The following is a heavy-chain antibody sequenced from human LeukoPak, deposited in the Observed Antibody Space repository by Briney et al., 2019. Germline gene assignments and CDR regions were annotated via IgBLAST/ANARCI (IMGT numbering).Heavy chain of an antibody. D-gene: IGHD3-9*01. CDR3: AKDRYYDILTGALHYFDY. V-gene: IGHV3-7*03. CDR1: GFTFSNYW. CDR2: INQDGSEE. J-gene: IGHJ4*02. Sequence: GGSLRLSCAASGFTFSNYWMTWVRQAPGKGLEWVAHINQDGSEEHYMNSVTARFTISRDNAKNSLSLQMNSLRAEDTAVYYCAKDRYYDILTGALHYFDYWGQGTLVTVSS.